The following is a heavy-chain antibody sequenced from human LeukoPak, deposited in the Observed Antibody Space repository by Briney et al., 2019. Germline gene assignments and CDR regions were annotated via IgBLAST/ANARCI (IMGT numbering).Heavy chain of an antibody. J-gene: IGHJ4*02. V-gene: IGHV4-59*01. CDR3: AATYYDILTGYTVGLYDY. D-gene: IGHD3-9*01. Sequence: PSETLSLTCAVYGGSFSGYYWSWIRQPPGKGLEWIGYIYYSGSTNYNPSLKSRVTISVDTSKNQFSLKLSSVTAADTAVYYCAATYYDILTGYTVGLYDYWGQGTLVTVSS. CDR2: IYYSGST. CDR1: GGSFSGYY.